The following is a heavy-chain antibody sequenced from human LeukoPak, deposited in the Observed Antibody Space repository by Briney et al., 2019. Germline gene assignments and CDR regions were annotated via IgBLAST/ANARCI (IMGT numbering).Heavy chain of an antibody. J-gene: IGHJ4*02. V-gene: IGHV1-2*02. D-gene: IGHD3-10*01. Sequence: ASVKVSCKASGYTFTGYYMHWVRQAPGQGLEWMGWINPNSGGTNYAQKFQGRVTMTRDTSISTAYMELSRLRSEDTAVYYCACYYYGSGSYDYWGQGTLVTVSS. CDR3: ACYYYGSGSYDY. CDR1: GYTFTGYY. CDR2: INPNSGGT.